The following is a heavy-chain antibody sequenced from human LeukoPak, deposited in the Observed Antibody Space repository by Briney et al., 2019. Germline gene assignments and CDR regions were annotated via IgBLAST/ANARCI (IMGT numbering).Heavy chain of an antibody. Sequence: SQTLCLTCTVSGGSISNDDSYWSWIRQPPGKGLEWIGYISYSGNTYYSPSLKSRVIISVDTSENQFSLKLSSVTAADTAVYYCARVDGSGGPTDYWGQGTLVTVSS. CDR1: GGSISNDDSY. J-gene: IGHJ4*02. D-gene: IGHD3-16*01. CDR2: ISYSGNT. CDR3: ARVDGSGGPTDY. V-gene: IGHV4-30-4*01.